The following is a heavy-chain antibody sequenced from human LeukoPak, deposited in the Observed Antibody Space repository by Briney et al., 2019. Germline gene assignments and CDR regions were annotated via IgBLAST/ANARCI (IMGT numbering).Heavy chain of an antibody. V-gene: IGHV3-53*01. Sequence: PGDSLRLSCAASGFTVSSNYMNWVRQAPGRGLEWVSAIRDDGTWYADSVKGRFTISRDSSKNTLYLQMNSLRAEDTALYYCAKVNWNCGEHSWGQGTLVTVSS. D-gene: IGHD1-7*01. CDR3: AKVNWNCGEHS. J-gene: IGHJ4*02. CDR2: IRDDGT. CDR1: GFTVSSNY.